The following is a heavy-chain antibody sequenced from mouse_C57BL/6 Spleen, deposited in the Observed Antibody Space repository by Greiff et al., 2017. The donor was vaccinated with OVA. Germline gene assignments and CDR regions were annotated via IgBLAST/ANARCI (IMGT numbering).Heavy chain of an antibody. CDR2: IYWDDDK. Sequence: QVTLKVSGPGILQSSQTLSLTCSFSGFSLSTSGMGVSWIRQPSGKGLEWLAHIYWDDDKRYNPSLKSRLTISKDTSRNQVFLKITSVDTADTATYYCARLKEDDYEVYYAMDYWGQGTSVTVSS. CDR1: GFSLSTSGMG. V-gene: IGHV8-12*01. D-gene: IGHD2-4*01. J-gene: IGHJ4*01. CDR3: ARLKEDDYEVYYAMDY.